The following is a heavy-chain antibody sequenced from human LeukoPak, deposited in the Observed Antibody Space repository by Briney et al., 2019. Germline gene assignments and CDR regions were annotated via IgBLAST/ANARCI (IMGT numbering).Heavy chain of an antibody. CDR1: GFTFSNHW. J-gene: IGHJ6*03. Sequence: GGSLRLSCAASGFTFSNHWMSWVRQAPGKGLEWVANIKEDGSEKYYVDSVKGRFTISRDNAKNSLYLQMNSLRSEDTAVYYCARGPRITMVRGGQWYYYMDVWGKGTTVTISS. CDR2: IKEDGSEK. V-gene: IGHV3-7*03. D-gene: IGHD3-10*01. CDR3: ARGPRITMVRGGQWYYYMDV.